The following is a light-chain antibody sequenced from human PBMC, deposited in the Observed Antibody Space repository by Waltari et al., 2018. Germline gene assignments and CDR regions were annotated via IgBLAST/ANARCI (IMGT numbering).Light chain of an antibody. CDR2: GAS. CDR3: QQSYTTPLT. J-gene: IGKJ4*01. Sequence: ETRMTQPQSPRSHSVGDRATISCRASQSISFSLNWYQQKLGQAPRLLIYGASSLQFGVPSKFSGSGSGTDFTLTISGLQPDDIATYYCQQSYTTPLTFGGGTKVEIK. V-gene: IGKV1-39*01. CDR1: QSISFS.